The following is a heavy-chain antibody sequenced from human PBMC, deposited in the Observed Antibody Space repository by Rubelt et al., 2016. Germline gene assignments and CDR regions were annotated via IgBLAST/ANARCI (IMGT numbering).Heavy chain of an antibody. V-gene: IGHV4-39*07. D-gene: IGHD2-2*01. CDR1: GASITDDPYS. Sequence: QLQLQQSGPRLVKPSETLSLTCNVSGASITDDPYSSGWVRPPPGKGLDWVASIYYVGITYSNPSLHSRVPISSAPSKNRFCMRLSAVTAAETAVYYGARVNIVVVPSANFDYWGQGTLVTVSS. J-gene: IGHJ4*02. CDR2: IYYVGIT. CDR3: ARVNIVVVPSANFDY.